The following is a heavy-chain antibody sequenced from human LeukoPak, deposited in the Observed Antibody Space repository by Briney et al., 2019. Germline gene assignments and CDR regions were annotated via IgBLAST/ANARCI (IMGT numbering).Heavy chain of an antibody. D-gene: IGHD3-16*01. J-gene: IGHJ4*02. V-gene: IGHV1-2*02. Sequence: ASVKVSCKASGYTFTSYFLHWVRQAPGQGLEWMGWINPNNGFTNYTQKFKGRLTMTRDTSISTAYMELNRLTSDDTAVFYCARAWGSLYYFDYWGQGTLVTVSS. CDR1: GYTFTSYF. CDR2: INPNNGFT. CDR3: ARAWGSLYYFDY.